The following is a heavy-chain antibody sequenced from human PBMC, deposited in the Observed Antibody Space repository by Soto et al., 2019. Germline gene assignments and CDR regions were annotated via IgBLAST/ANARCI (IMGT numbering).Heavy chain of an antibody. V-gene: IGHV1-69*13. Sequence: GASVKVSCKASGCTFSSYAISWVRQAPGQGLEWMGGIIPIFGTANYAQKFQGRVTITADESTSTAYMELSSLRSEDTAVYYCARALTVTTRGYYYYGMDVWGQGTTVTVSS. D-gene: IGHD4-4*01. CDR1: GCTFSSYA. J-gene: IGHJ6*02. CDR2: IIPIFGTA. CDR3: ARALTVTTRGYYYYGMDV.